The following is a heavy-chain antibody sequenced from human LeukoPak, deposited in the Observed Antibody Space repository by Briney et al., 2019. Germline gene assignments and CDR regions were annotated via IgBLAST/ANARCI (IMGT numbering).Heavy chain of an antibody. V-gene: IGHV3-48*03. J-gene: IGHJ6*02. CDR2: ISSSGSTI. D-gene: IGHD6-25*01. CDR1: GFTFSSYE. CDR3: TGGDNAATAYYCMDV. Sequence: GRTLRPSCAASGFTFSSYEMNWVRQAPGNGLEGVSYISSSGSTIYYADSVKGRFTISRDKAKNSLSLHMNSLIAQDTAVSYFTGGDNAATAYYCMDVWDQGTSVTVSS.